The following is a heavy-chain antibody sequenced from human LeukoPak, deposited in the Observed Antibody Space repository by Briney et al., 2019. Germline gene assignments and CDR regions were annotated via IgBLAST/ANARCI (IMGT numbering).Heavy chain of an antibody. V-gene: IGHV3-48*03. CDR2: ISSSGSTI. CDR1: GFTFSSYE. CDR3: ARAQQGPLDY. J-gene: IGHJ4*02. Sequence: PGGSLRLSCAASGFTFSSYEMNWVRKAPGKGLEWVSYISSSGSTIFYADSVKGRFTISRDNAKNSLYLQMNSLRAEDTAVYYCARAQQGPLDYWGQGTLVTVSS.